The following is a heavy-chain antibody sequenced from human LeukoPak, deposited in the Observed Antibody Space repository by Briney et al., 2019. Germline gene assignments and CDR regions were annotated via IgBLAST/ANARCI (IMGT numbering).Heavy chain of an antibody. CDR1: GFTFSNYP. D-gene: IGHD5-24*01. Sequence: YPGGSLRLSCSASGFTFSNYPMHWVRQAPGKGLEYVSGISGNGGNTYYANSVKGRFTISRDNSKHTLYLRMGSLRAEDMAVYYCARSKRWLEHYWYFDLWGRGTLVTVSS. J-gene: IGHJ2*01. V-gene: IGHV3-64*01. CDR3: ARSKRWLEHYWYFDL. CDR2: ISGNGGNT.